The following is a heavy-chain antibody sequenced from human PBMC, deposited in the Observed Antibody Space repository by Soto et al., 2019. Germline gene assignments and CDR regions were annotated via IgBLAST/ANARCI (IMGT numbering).Heavy chain of an antibody. V-gene: IGHV5-51*01. J-gene: IGHJ6*02. CDR1: GYSFTSYW. CDR3: ARTSRFPGITGTTSFGAYGMDV. D-gene: IGHD1-7*01. Sequence: PGESLKISCKGSGYSFTSYWIGWVRQMPGKGLEWMGIIYPGDSDTRYSPSFQGQVTISADKSISTAYLQWSSLKASDTAMYYCARTSRFPGITGTTSFGAYGMDVWGQGTTVTVSS. CDR2: IYPGDSDT.